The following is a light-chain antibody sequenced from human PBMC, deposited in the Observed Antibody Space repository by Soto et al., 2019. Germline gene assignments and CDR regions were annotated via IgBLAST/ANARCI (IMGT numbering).Light chain of an antibody. CDR1: QDIGDY. CDR3: QQYNYYPLT. V-gene: IGKV1-16*02. J-gene: IGKJ5*01. Sequence: DIQMTQSPSSLSASVGDRVIITCRASQDIGDYLAWFQQKPGKVPKSLIYTASSLQSGVPSKFSGSGSGTDFTLTINNLQPEDFATYFCQQYNYYPLTFGQGTRLEIK. CDR2: TAS.